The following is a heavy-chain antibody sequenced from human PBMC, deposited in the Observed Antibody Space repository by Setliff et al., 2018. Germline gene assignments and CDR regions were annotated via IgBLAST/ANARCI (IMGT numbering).Heavy chain of an antibody. CDR3: ARSAVAVPGQFYFDN. CDR2: ISSSSGLI. CDR1: GFTFSTYA. D-gene: IGHD6-19*01. V-gene: IGHV3-48*01. J-gene: IGHJ4*02. Sequence: HPGGSLRLSCAASGFTFSTYAMNWLRQAPGKGLEWVSYISSSSGLIYYADSVKGRFTISRDEAKNSLYLQMNSLRTEDTAVYYRARSAVAVPGQFYFDNWGQGTQVTVS.